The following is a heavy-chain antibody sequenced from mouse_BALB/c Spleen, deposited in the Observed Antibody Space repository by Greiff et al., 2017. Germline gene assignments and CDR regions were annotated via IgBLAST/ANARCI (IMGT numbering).Heavy chain of an antibody. J-gene: IGHJ3*01. CDR2: ISDGGSYT. Sequence: EVHLVESGGGLVKPGGSLKLSCAASGFTFSDYYMYWVRQTPEKRLEWVATISDGGSYTYYPDSVKGRFTISRDNAKNNLYLQMSSLKSEDTAMYYCARGGLNWDPLAYWGQGTLVTVSA. V-gene: IGHV5-4*02. CDR3: ARGGLNWDPLAY. D-gene: IGHD4-1*01. CDR1: GFTFSDYY.